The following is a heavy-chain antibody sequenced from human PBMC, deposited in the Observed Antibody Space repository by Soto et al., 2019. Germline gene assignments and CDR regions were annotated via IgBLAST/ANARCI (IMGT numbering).Heavy chain of an antibody. V-gene: IGHV1-69*02. CDR2: IIPILGIA. D-gene: IGHD6-13*01. J-gene: IGHJ6*02. CDR1: GGTFSSYT. Sequence: QVQLVQSGAEVKKPGSSVKVSCKASGGTFSSYTISWVRQAPGQGLEWMGRIIPILGIANYAQKFQGRVTITADKSTSTAYMELSSLRSEDTAVYYCAAERFIAAVAGDYYYGMDVWGQGTTVTVSS. CDR3: AAERFIAAVAGDYYYGMDV.